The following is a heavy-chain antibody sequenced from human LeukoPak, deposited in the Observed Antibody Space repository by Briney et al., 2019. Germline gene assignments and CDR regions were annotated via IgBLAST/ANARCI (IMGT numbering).Heavy chain of an antibody. CDR1: GYTFTNYG. Sequence: AASVKVSCKASGYTFTNYGISWVRQAPGQGLEWMGWISAYNGNTDYAQNLQGRVTMTTDTLTSTAYMELRSLRSDDTAVYCCARDQSLVAYSSTWFDYWGQGTPVTVSS. D-gene: IGHD6-13*01. V-gene: IGHV1-18*01. J-gene: IGHJ4*02. CDR3: ARDQSLVAYSSTWFDY. CDR2: ISAYNGNT.